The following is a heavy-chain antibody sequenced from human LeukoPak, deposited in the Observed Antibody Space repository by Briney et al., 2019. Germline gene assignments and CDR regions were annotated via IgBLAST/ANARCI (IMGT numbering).Heavy chain of an antibody. CDR2: ISAYSGNT. Sequence: GASVKVSCKASGYTFTSYGISWVRQAPGQGLEWMGWISAYSGNTNYVQKLQGRVTMTTDTSTSSAYMELRSLRSDDTAVYYCAIGYSYGFHAFDIWGQGTMVIVSS. D-gene: IGHD5-18*01. CDR3: AIGYSYGFHAFDI. V-gene: IGHV1-18*01. CDR1: GYTFTSYG. J-gene: IGHJ3*02.